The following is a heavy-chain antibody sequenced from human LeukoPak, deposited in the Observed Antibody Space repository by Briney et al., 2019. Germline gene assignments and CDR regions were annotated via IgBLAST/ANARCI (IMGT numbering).Heavy chain of an antibody. V-gene: IGHV4-38-2*02. CDR2: IYHSGST. D-gene: IGHD4-17*01. J-gene: IGHJ6*04. Sequence: SETPSLTCAVSGYSISSGYYWGWIRQPPGKGLEWIGSIYHSGSTYYNPSLKSRVTISVDTSKNQFSLKLSSVTAADTAVYYCARDRPTVTTRTGYYGVDVWGKGTTVTVSS. CDR3: ARDRPTVTTRTGYYGVDV. CDR1: GYSISSGYY.